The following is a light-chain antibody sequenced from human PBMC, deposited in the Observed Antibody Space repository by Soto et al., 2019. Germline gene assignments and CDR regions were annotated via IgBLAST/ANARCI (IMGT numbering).Light chain of an antibody. J-gene: IGKJ2*01. V-gene: IGKV3-20*01. Sequence: GTLSLSPGERATLSCRASQSVSSNYLAWYQQKPGQAPRLLIYGASSRATGIPDRFSGSGSGTDFTLTISRLEPEDFAVYYCQQYGSSPYTFGQGTKVDIK. CDR1: QSVSSNY. CDR2: GAS. CDR3: QQYGSSPYT.